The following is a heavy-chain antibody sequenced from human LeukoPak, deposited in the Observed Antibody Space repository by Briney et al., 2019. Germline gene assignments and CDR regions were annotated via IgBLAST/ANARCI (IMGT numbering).Heavy chain of an antibody. Sequence: GGSLRLSCAASGFTFSSYSMNWVRQAPGKGLEWVSSISSSSSYIYYADSVKGRFTISGDNAKNSLYLQMNSLRAEDTAVYYCVVPSWAGFDYWGQGTLVTVSS. CDR3: VVPSWAGFDY. D-gene: IGHD6-13*01. J-gene: IGHJ4*02. CDR1: GFTFSSYS. V-gene: IGHV3-21*01. CDR2: ISSSSSYI.